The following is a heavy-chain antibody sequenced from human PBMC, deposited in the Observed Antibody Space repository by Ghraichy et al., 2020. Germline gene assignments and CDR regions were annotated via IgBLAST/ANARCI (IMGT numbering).Heavy chain of an antibody. CDR2: INHSGST. CDR1: GGSFSGYY. CDR3: ARGNRGALPRNWFDP. D-gene: IGHD1-14*01. J-gene: IGHJ5*02. V-gene: IGHV4-34*01. Sequence: SQTLSLTCAVYGGSFSGYYWSWIRQPPGKGLEWIGEINHSGSTNYNPSLKSRVTISVDTSKNQFSLKLSSVTAADTAVYYCARGNRGALPRNWFDPWGQGTLVTVSS.